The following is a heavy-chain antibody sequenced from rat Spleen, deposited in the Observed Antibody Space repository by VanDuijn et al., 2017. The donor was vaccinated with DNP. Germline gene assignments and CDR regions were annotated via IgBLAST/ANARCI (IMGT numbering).Heavy chain of an antibody. CDR1: GFTFSDYY. V-gene: IGHV5S13*01. Sequence: EVQLVESGGGLVQPGRSLKLSCAASGFTFSDYYMAWVRQAPTKGLEWVASISSGGGFTYYRDSVKGRFTISRDNAKNTQYLQMDSLRSEDTATYYCATQGTGDFDYWGQGVKVTVSS. CDR3: ATQGTGDFDY. CDR2: ISSGGGFT. J-gene: IGHJ2*01. D-gene: IGHD5-1*01.